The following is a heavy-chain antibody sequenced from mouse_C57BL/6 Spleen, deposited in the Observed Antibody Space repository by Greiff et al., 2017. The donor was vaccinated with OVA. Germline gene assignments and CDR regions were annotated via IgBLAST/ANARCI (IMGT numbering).Heavy chain of an antibody. CDR2: IYPGSGNT. V-gene: IGHV1-76*01. CDR3: ARDGNSREFAY. CDR1: GYTFTDYY. J-gene: IGHJ3*01. D-gene: IGHD2-1*01. Sequence: VKLQQSGAELVRPGASVKLSCKASGYTFTDYYINWVKQRPGQGLEWIARIYPGSGNTYYNEKFKGKATLTAEKSSSTAYMQLSSLTSEDSAVYFCARDGNSREFAYWGQGTLVTVSA.